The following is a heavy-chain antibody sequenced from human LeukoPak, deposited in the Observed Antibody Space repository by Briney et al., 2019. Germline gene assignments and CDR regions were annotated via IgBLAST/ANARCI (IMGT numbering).Heavy chain of an antibody. CDR3: ARGIRQYAKSYFDY. Sequence: GGSLRLSCAASGFTFSDYYMGWIRQAPGKGLEWLSYISSSGTTIYCTDSVKGRFTISRDNAKNSLYLQMNSLRAEDTAVYYCARGIRQYAKSYFDYWGQGTLVTVSS. J-gene: IGHJ4*02. CDR2: ISSSGTTI. V-gene: IGHV3-11*01. CDR1: GFTFSDYY. D-gene: IGHD4-11*01.